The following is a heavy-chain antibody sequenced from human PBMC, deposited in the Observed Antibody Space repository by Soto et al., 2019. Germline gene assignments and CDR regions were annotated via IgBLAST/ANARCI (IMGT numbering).Heavy chain of an antibody. J-gene: IGHJ4*02. Sequence: GGSRRLCWGASGFNFSSVAMTWFRQAPGKGLEWGSTISGSGGSRFYADSVKGQFTMSRDNSRDTVYLQMDSLRVEDTALYYCARDFYGGNSLVAFAYWGQGTLVTVSS. CDR2: ISGSGGSR. V-gene: IGHV3-23*01. D-gene: IGHD4-17*01. CDR1: GFNFSSVA. CDR3: ARDFYGGNSLVAFAY.